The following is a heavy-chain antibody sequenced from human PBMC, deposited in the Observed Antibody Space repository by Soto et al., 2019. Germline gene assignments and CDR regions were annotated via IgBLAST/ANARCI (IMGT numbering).Heavy chain of an antibody. CDR2: ISGSGGST. CDR1: GFTFSSYA. V-gene: IGHV3-23*01. Sequence: GGSLRLSCAASGFTFSSYAMSWVRQAPGKGLEWVSAISGSGGSTYYADSVKGRFTISRDNSKNTLYLQMNSRRAEDTAVYYCAKAGYGYQIYFDYWGQGTLVTVSS. J-gene: IGHJ4*02. D-gene: IGHD5-18*01. CDR3: AKAGYGYQIYFDY.